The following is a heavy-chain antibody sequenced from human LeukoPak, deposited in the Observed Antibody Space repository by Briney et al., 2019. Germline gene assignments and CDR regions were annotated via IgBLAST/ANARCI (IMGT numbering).Heavy chain of an antibody. CDR2: IWYDGSNK. D-gene: IGHD3-16*01. CDR1: GFTFSSYG. CDR3: AKDRLRAPYYYYMDV. J-gene: IGHJ6*03. Sequence: GGSLRLSCAASGFTFSSYGMHWVRQAPGKGLEGVAVIWYDGSNKDYADSVKGRFTISRDNSKNTLYLQMNSLRAEDTAVYYCAKDRLRAPYYYYMDVWGKGTTVTVSS. V-gene: IGHV3-33*06.